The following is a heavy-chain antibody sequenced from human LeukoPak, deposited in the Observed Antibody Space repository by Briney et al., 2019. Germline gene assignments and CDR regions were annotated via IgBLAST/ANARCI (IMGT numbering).Heavy chain of an antibody. D-gene: IGHD4-11*01. CDR2: IYHSGSA. V-gene: IGHV4-30-2*01. J-gene: IGHJ4*02. CDR3: AGGAYGNQVDY. Sequence: SETLSLTCAVSGGSIGSGAYSWSWIRQPPGKGLEWIGYIYHSGSAYYNPSLRSRVTVSVDTSKNQFSLKLNSVTAADTAVYYCAGGAYGNQVDYWGQGTLVTVSS. CDR1: GGSIGSGAYS.